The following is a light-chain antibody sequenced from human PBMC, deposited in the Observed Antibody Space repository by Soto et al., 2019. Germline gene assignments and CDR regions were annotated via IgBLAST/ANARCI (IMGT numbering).Light chain of an antibody. Sequence: QSALTQPASVSGSPGQSITISCTGTSSDIGHYDYVSWYQQHPGKAPKLMIYEINKRPSGVPDRFSGSKSGNTASLTVSGLQAEDEADYYCSSFAGSNNFPYVFGTGTKLTVL. V-gene: IGLV2-8*01. J-gene: IGLJ1*01. CDR2: EIN. CDR1: SSDIGHYDY. CDR3: SSFAGSNNFPYV.